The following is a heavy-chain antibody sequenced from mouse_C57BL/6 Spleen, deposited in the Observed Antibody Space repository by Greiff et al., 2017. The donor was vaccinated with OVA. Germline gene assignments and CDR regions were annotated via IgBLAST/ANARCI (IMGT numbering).Heavy chain of an antibody. CDR2: ISDGGSYT. CDR1: GFTFSSYA. J-gene: IGHJ3*02. V-gene: IGHV5-4*01. CDR3: ARDTGT. D-gene: IGHD4-1*01. Sequence: EVKLVESGGGLVKPGGSLKLSCAASGFTFSSYAMSWFRQTPEKRLEWVATISDGGSYTYYPDNVKGRFTISRDNAKNNLYLQMSHLKSEDTAMYYCARDTGTWGQGTLVTVSA.